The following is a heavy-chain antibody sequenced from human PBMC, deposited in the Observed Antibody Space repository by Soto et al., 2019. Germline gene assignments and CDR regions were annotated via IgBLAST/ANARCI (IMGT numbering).Heavy chain of an antibody. CDR3: ARDERTVANFGMVIHAFDI. Sequence: EVQLVESGGGLVQPGGSLRLSCAASGFRFGTYEMNWVRQAPGKGLEWISYIGSSGNPTSYAESVKGRFTVSRDNARNSVYLQMSSLRAEDTRLYYCARDERTVANFGMVIHAFDIWGQGTMVTVSS. J-gene: IGHJ3*02. CDR1: GFRFGTYE. D-gene: IGHD3-3*01. CDR2: IGSSGNPT. V-gene: IGHV3-48*03.